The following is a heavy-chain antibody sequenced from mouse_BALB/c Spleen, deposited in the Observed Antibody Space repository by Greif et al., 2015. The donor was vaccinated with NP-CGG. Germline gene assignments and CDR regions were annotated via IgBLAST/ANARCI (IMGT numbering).Heavy chain of an antibody. Sequence: EVQVVESGGDLVKPGGSLKLSCAASGFTFSSYGMSWVRQTPDKRLEWVATISSGGSYTYYPDSVKGRFTISRDNAKNTLYLQMSSLKSEDTAMYYCARLDYGNDAMDYWGQGTSVTVSS. CDR3: ARLDYGNDAMDY. D-gene: IGHD2-1*01. V-gene: IGHV5-6*01. CDR1: GFTFSSYG. CDR2: ISSGGSYT. J-gene: IGHJ4*01.